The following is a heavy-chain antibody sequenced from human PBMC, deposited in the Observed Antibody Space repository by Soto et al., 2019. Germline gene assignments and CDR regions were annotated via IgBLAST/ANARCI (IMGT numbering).Heavy chain of an antibody. CDR1: GGSIRSYY. J-gene: IGHJ4*02. CDR2: IYYSGST. V-gene: IGHV4-59*06. Sequence: SETLSLTCTVSGGSIRSYYWSWIRQHPGKGLEWIGYIYYSGSTYYNPSLKSRVTISVDTSKNQFSLKLSSVTAADTAVYYCGRTPTNWGQGTLVTVSS. CDR3: GRTPTN.